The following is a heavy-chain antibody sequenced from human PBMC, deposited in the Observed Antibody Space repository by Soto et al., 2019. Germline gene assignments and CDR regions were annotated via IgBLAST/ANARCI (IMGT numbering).Heavy chain of an antibody. Sequence: SETLSLTCTVSGGSISSGGYYWSWIRQHPGKGLEWIGYIHYSGSTYYNPSLKSRVTISVDTSKNQFSLKLSSVTAADTAVYYCAREWMVRGWLDYWGQGTLVTVSS. CDR2: IHYSGST. CDR3: AREWMVRGWLDY. V-gene: IGHV4-31*03. D-gene: IGHD3-10*01. J-gene: IGHJ4*02. CDR1: GGSISSGGYY.